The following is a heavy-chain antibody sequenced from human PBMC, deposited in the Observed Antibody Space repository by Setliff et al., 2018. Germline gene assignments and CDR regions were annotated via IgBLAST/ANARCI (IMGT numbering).Heavy chain of an antibody. V-gene: IGHV4-4*09. CDR3: ARVTGFLYMDV. CDR2: IHFSGTT. J-gene: IGHJ6*03. CDR1: DGSSSSHY. D-gene: IGHD2-21*02. Sequence: SETLSLTCTVSDGSSSSHYWSWIRQPPGKGLEWIGYIHFSGTTNYNPSLKSRVTISVDTSKNQFSLKLSSVTAADTAVYYCARVTGFLYMDVWGKGTTVTVSS.